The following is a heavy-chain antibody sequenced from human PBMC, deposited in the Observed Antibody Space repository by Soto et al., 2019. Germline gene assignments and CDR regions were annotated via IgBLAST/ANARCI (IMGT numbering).Heavy chain of an antibody. Sequence: QVQLVQSGAEVKKPGASVKVSCKASGYTFTSYYMHWVRQAPGQGLEWMGIINPSGGSTSYAQKFQGRVTMTRDTSTSTVYMELSSLRSEDTAVYYCATSAAAGTPYNWFDPWGQGTLVTVSS. CDR1: GYTFTSYY. D-gene: IGHD6-13*01. V-gene: IGHV1-46*01. CDR2: INPSGGST. CDR3: ATSAAAGTPYNWFDP. J-gene: IGHJ5*02.